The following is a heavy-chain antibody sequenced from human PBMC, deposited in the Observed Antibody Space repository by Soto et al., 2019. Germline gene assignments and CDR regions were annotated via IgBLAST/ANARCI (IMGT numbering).Heavy chain of an antibody. CDR3: ARDYYRFNSGYGFSMDV. CDR1: GFTFSSYA. J-gene: IGHJ6*02. D-gene: IGHD5-12*01. V-gene: IGHV3-23*01. Sequence: GGSLRLSCAASGFTFSSYAMSWVRQAPGKGLEWVSAISGSGVSTYYADSVKGRFTISRDNSKNTLYLQMNSLRAEDTAVYYCARDYYRFNSGYGFSMDVWGQGTTVTVSS. CDR2: ISGSGVST.